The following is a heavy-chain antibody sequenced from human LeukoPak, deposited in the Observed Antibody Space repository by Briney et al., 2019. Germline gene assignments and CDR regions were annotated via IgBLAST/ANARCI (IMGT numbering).Heavy chain of an antibody. CDR3: ARDTVLWFGESYDPYNWFDP. CDR2: INSDGSST. J-gene: IGHJ5*02. V-gene: IGHV3-74*01. Sequence: PGGSLRLSCAASGFTFSSHWMHWVRQAPGKGLVWVSRINSDGSSTSYADSVKGRFTISRDNAKNTLYLQMNSLRAEDTAVYYCARDTVLWFGESYDPYNWFDPWGQGTLVTVSS. D-gene: IGHD3-10*01. CDR1: GFTFSSHW.